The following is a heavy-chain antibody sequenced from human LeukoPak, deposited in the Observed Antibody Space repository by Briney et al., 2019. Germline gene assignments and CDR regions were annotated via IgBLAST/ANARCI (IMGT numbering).Heavy chain of an antibody. J-gene: IGHJ4*02. CDR3: ARWGLGPSFDS. CDR1: GFTFDDYA. D-gene: IGHD1-26*01. CDR2: ISWNSGSI. Sequence: GGSLRLSCAASGFTFDDYAMHWVRQAPGKGLEWVSGISWNSGSIGYADSVKGRFTISRDNAKKSLYLQLNSLRVEDTAVYYCARWGLGPSFDSWGLGTLVTVSS. V-gene: IGHV3-9*01.